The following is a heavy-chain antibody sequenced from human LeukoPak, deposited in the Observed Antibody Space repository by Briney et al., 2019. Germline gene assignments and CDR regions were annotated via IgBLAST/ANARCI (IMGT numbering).Heavy chain of an antibody. J-gene: IGHJ3*02. CDR3: ARSRYYGDHGAFDI. V-gene: IGHV3-53*01. CDR2: IYNDGST. Sequence: PGGSLRLSCAASGFSVTSNYMSWVRQGPGKGLEWVSLIYNDGSTYYSDSVKGRFTISRDTSQNTLFLQMHSLRVEDSAMYYCARSRYYGDHGAFDIWGQGTMVTVSS. D-gene: IGHD4-17*01. CDR1: GFSVTSNY.